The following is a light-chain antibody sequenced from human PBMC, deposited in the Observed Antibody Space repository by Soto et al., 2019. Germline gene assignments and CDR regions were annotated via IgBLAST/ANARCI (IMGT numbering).Light chain of an antibody. J-gene: IGKJ1*01. Sequence: EIVMTQSPATLSVSPGGRATLSCRASQSISGTLAWYQQKPGQAPRLLIYGAFTRATGFPARFSGSGSGTDVTLTITSLQSEDFAVYYCQQYDNWPWTFGQGTKVEIK. CDR1: QSISGT. CDR2: GAF. CDR3: QQYDNWPWT. V-gene: IGKV3-15*01.